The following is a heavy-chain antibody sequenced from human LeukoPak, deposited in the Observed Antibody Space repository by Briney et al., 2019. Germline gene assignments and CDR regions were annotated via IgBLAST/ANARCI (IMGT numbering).Heavy chain of an antibody. CDR3: ARLVVTAPNYYCYGMDG. CDR2: IYYSGST. D-gene: IGHD2-21*02. J-gene: IGHJ6*02. V-gene: IGHV4-59*08. Sequence: SETLSLPCTVSGGSISIYYWRWIRQPPGKGLEWLGYIYYSGSTNYNPSLKSRFTISVDTSKNQFSLKLSSVTAADTAVYYWARLVVTAPNYYCYGMDGWSQGTTVTASS. CDR1: GGSISIYY.